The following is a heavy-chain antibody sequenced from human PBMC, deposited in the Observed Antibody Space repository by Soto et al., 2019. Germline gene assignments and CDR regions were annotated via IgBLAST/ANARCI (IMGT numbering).Heavy chain of an antibody. CDR3: ARSSSWYLNWFDP. CDR1: GYTFTSYG. Sequence: QVQLVQSGAEVKKPGASVKVSCKASGYTFTSYGISWVRQAPGQGPEWMGWISAYNGNTNYAQKLQGRVTMTTDTLTSTAYMEVRSLRSDDTAVYYCARSSSWYLNWFDPWGQGTLVTVSS. J-gene: IGHJ5*02. D-gene: IGHD6-13*01. CDR2: ISAYNGNT. V-gene: IGHV1-18*01.